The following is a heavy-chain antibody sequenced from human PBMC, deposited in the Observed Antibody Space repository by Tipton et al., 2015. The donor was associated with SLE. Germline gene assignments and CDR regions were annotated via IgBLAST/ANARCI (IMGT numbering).Heavy chain of an antibody. J-gene: IGHJ4*02. CDR3: AKDRAGNYFDY. D-gene: IGHD1-1*01. CDR2: IYSDGRT. Sequence: SLRLSCAASGFSFRTYWMHWVRQVPGKGLEWVSVIYSDGRTYYADSVKGRFTISRDNSKNTLSLEMNSLRTEDTAVYYCAKDRAGNYFDYWGQGTLVTVSS. V-gene: IGHV3-66*02. CDR1: GFSFRTYW.